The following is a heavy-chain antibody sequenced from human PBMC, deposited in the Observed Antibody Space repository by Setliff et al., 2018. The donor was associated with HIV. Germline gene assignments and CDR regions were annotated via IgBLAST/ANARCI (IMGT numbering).Heavy chain of an antibody. CDR3: ARGPLRTTPADNWFDP. J-gene: IGHJ5*02. CDR2: IKSDGSST. V-gene: IGHV3-74*01. Sequence: GGSLRLSCAASGFTFSTYWMHWVRQAPGKGLVWVSRIKSDGSSTSYADSVKGRFTISRDNAKNTLYLQMNSLTVEDTAVYYCARGPLRTTPADNWFDPWGQGTLVTVSS. CDR1: GFTFSTYW. D-gene: IGHD2-15*01.